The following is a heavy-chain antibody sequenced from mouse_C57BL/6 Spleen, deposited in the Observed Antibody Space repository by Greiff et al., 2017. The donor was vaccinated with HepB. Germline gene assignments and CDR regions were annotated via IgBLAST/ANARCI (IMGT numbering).Heavy chain of an antibody. V-gene: IGHV5-4*01. CDR3: ARQTAQDYFDY. CDR2: ISDGGSYT. D-gene: IGHD3-2*02. J-gene: IGHJ2*01. Sequence: EVQVVESGGGLVKPGGSLKLSCAASGFTFSSYAMSWVRQTPEKRLEWVATISDGGSYTYYPDNVKGRFTISRDNAKNNLYLQMSHLKSEDTAMYYCARQTAQDYFDYWGQGTTLTVSS. CDR1: GFTFSSYA.